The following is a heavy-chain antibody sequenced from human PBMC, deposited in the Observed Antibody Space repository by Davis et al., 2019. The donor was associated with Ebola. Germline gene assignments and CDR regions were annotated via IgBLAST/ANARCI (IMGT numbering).Heavy chain of an antibody. CDR1: GFTFSSYG. CDR3: ARFVYRADDTTDL. V-gene: IGHV3-30*19. D-gene: IGHD1-26*01. Sequence: GESLKISCEASGFTFSSYGMHWVRQAPGKGLEWVAVISYDGKNQYYADSVKGRFTISRDNSRNTLFLQMNSLRVEDTALYYCARFVYRADDTTDLWGQGTRVTVSS. J-gene: IGHJ3*01. CDR2: ISYDGKNQ.